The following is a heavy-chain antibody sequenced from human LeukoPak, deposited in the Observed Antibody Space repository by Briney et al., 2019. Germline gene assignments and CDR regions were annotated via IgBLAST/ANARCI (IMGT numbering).Heavy chain of an antibody. CDR2: ISAAGLST. CDR3: TRGYSGYDHSY. CDR1: GLTFSSHA. D-gene: IGHD5-12*01. V-gene: IGHV3-23*01. Sequence: PGGSLRLSCAASGLTFSSHAMTWVRQAPGKGLQWVSSISAAGLSTYYADSVKGRFTISRDNAKDMLYLQMNSLRAEDTALYYCTRGYSGYDHSYWGQGILVTVSS. J-gene: IGHJ4*02.